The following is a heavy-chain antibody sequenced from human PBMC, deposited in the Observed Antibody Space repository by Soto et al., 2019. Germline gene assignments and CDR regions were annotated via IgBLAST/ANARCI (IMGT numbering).Heavy chain of an antibody. Sequence: SETLSLTCAVSGASVSSTYWWSWVRQPPGKGPEWIGEINHRGSANYNPSLKSRVTMSLDISKSQFSLRLTSVTAADTAVYFCARYNAASGTYYFDYWGRAALVTVSS. CDR3: ARYNAASGTYYFDY. CDR1: GASVSSTYW. D-gene: IGHD6-13*01. CDR2: INHRGSA. V-gene: IGHV4-4*02. J-gene: IGHJ4*02.